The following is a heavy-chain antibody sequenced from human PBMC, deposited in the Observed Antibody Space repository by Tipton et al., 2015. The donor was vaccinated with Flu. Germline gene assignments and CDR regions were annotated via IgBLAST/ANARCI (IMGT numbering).Heavy chain of an antibody. CDR1: GFTFSSYW. Sequence: SLRLSCAVSGFTFSSYWMSWVRQAPGKGLEWVANIKQDGSEKYYVDSVKGRFTISRDNAKNSLYLQMNSLRAEDTAVYYCASWTGDVEGYYYGMDVWGQGTTVTLSS. CDR3: ASWTGDVEGYYYGMDV. J-gene: IGHJ6*02. V-gene: IGHV3-7*01. D-gene: IGHD3/OR15-3a*01. CDR2: IKQDGSEK.